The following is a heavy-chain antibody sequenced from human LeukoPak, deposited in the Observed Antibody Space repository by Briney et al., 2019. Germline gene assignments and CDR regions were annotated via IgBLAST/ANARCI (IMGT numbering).Heavy chain of an antibody. CDR3: ARGGYGYGGNPIDY. D-gene: IGHD4-23*01. Sequence: GGSLRLSCAASGFTFSSYWMHWVRQTPGKGLVWVSHINGDGSSTSYADSVKGRFTISRDNAKNTLYLQMNGLSAEDTAVYYCARGGYGYGGNPIDYWGQGTLVTVSS. CDR2: INGDGSST. V-gene: IGHV3-74*01. J-gene: IGHJ4*02. CDR1: GFTFSSYW.